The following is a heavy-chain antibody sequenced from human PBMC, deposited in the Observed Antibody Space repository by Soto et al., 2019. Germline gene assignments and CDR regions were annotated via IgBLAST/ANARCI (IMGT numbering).Heavy chain of an antibody. Sequence: GGALRLSCAASGFTFSRSWMGWVRQAPGKGLKCVANIKQDGSEKFYVESVKGRITISSDNAKNSLYLQLNSLRAEDTAVHYCARISVCFCYYYESGDVFSYCAQRSLVIGSS. CDR2: IKQDGSEK. J-gene: IGHJ1*01. D-gene: IGHD3-22*01. CDR3: ARISVCFCYYYESGDVFSY. V-gene: IGHV3-7*01. CDR1: GFTFSRSW.